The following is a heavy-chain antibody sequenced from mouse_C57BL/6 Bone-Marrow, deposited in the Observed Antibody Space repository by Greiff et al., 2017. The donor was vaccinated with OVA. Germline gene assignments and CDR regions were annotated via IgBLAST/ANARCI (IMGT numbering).Heavy chain of an antibody. CDR3: ARGGYYGNYEFAY. D-gene: IGHD2-1*01. V-gene: IGHV5-12*01. J-gene: IGHJ3*01. CDR2: ISNGGGST. Sequence: EVQRVESGGGLVQPGGSLKLSCAASGFTFSDYYMYWVRQTPEKRLEWVAYISNGGGSTYYPDTVKGRFTISRDNAKNTLYLQMSRLKSEDTAMYYCARGGYYGNYEFAYWGQGTLVTVSA. CDR1: GFTFSDYY.